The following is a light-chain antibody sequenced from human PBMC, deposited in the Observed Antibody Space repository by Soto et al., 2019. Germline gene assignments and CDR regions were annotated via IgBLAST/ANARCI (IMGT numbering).Light chain of an antibody. Sequence: ENVLTQSPATLSLSPGERATLSCRASQTVGTYLAWYQKKPGQAPRLLIYDVSTRAPGIPARFSGSGSGTDFTLTRSGLEPDDFVLYYCQQRGSSITFGQGTRLEI. CDR1: QTVGTY. J-gene: IGKJ5*01. CDR3: QQRGSSIT. CDR2: DVS. V-gene: IGKV3-11*01.